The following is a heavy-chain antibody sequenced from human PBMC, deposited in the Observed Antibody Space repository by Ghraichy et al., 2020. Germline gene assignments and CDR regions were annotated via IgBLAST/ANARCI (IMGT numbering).Heavy chain of an antibody. D-gene: IGHD4-17*01. CDR2: ISGSGGST. Sequence: GGSLRLSCAASGFTFSSYAMSWVRQAPGKGLEWFSAISGSGGSTYYADSVKGRFTISRDNSKNTLYLQMNSLRAEDTAVYYCAKYRGRGDYCYYYYGMDVWGQGTTVTVSS. J-gene: IGHJ6*02. CDR1: GFTFSSYA. V-gene: IGHV3-23*01. CDR3: AKYRGRGDYCYYYYGMDV.